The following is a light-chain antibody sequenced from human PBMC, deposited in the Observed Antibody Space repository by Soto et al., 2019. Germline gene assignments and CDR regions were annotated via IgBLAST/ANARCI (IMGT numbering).Light chain of an antibody. CDR1: SSDVGAYDF. J-gene: IGLJ1*01. Sequence: SVEPQLATVCRSRGQSIPISCTGTSSDVGAYDFVSWYQQHPDKAPKLMIYEVSNRPSGVSYRFSGSKSVNTATLTISGLQAEDEADYYCSSYTTSSTRVFGTGTKVTVL. CDR2: EVS. V-gene: IGLV2-14*03. CDR3: SSYTTSSTRV.